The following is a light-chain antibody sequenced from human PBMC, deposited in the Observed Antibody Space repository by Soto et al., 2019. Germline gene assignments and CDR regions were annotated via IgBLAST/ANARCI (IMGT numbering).Light chain of an antibody. CDR2: AAS. V-gene: IGKV1-8*01. Sequence: AIRMTQSPSSLSASTGDRVTITCRASQGISSYLAWYQQKPGKAPKLLIYAASILQSGVPSRFSGSGSGTDFTLTISCLQSEDFATYYCQQYYSYPLFGGGTKVEIK. CDR1: QGISSY. J-gene: IGKJ4*01. CDR3: QQYYSYPL.